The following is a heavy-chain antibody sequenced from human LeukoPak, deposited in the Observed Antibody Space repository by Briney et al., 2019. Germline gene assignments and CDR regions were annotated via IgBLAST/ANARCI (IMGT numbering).Heavy chain of an antibody. Sequence: ASVKVSCKAAGYTFTGYYMHWVRQAPGQGLEWMGRINPNSGGTNYAQKFQGRVTMTRDTSISTAYMELSRLRSDDTAVYYCARVQGGYSSGFSEPFDPWGQGTLVTVSS. CDR2: INPNSGGT. CDR3: ARVQGGYSSGFSEPFDP. V-gene: IGHV1-2*06. D-gene: IGHD6-25*01. CDR1: GYTFTGYY. J-gene: IGHJ5*02.